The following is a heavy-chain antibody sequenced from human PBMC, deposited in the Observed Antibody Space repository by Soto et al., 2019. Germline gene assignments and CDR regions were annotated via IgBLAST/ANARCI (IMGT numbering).Heavy chain of an antibody. Sequence: QVQLVQSGAEVKKPGASVKVSCKASGYTFTSYGISWVRQAPGQGLEWMGWNSAYNGNTNYAQKLQGRVTMTTDTSTSTAYMELRSLRSDDTAVYYCARDRGLPGSYYLYYYGMDVWGQGTTVTVSS. CDR3: ARDRGLPGSYYLYYYGMDV. V-gene: IGHV1-18*01. CDR1: GYTFTSYG. CDR2: NSAYNGNT. D-gene: IGHD1-26*01. J-gene: IGHJ6*02.